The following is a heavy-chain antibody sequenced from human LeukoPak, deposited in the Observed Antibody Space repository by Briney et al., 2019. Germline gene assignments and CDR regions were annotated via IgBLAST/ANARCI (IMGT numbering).Heavy chain of an antibody. CDR3: ARDDVGYFDY. J-gene: IGHJ4*02. CDR2: ISSSSSI. CDR1: GFTFSSYS. D-gene: IGHD1-26*01. Sequence: PGGSLRLSCAVSGFTFSSYSMDWVRQAPGKGLEWVSYISSSSSISHADSVKGRFTTSRDNAKNSVFLQMNSLRAEDTAVYYCARDDVGYFDYWGQGTLVTVSS. V-gene: IGHV3-48*04.